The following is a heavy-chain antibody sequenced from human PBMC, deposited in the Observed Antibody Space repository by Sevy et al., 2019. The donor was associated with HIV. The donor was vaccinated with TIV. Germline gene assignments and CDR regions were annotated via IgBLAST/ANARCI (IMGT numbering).Heavy chain of an antibody. J-gene: IGHJ5*02. D-gene: IGHD3-22*01. CDR2: ISSSGSTI. CDR1: GFTFSDYY. Sequence: GGSLILSCAASGFTFSDYYMSWIRHAPGKGLEWVSYISSSGSTIYYADSVKGRFTISRDNAKNSLYLQMNSLRAEDTAVYYCASEYYDSSLGWFDPWGQGTLVTVSS. V-gene: IGHV3-11*04. CDR3: ASEYYDSSLGWFDP.